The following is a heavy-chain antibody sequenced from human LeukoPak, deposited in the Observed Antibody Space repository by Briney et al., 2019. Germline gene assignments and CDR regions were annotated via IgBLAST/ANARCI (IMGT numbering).Heavy chain of an antibody. CDR3: ATGPTYYYGSGSYYPPRNWFDP. CDR2: INQSGST. Sequence: SETLSLTCAVYGGSFSGYYWSWIRQPPGKGLEWIGEINQSGSTNYNPSLKSRVTIAVDTSKNQFSLKLSPVPAADTAVYYCATGPTYYYGSGSYYPPRNWFDPWGQGTLVTVSS. V-gene: IGHV4-34*01. CDR1: GGSFSGYY. D-gene: IGHD3-10*01. J-gene: IGHJ5*02.